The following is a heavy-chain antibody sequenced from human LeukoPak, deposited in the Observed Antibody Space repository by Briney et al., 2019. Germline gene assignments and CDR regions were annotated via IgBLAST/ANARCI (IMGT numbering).Heavy chain of an antibody. CDR1: GFTFSSYG. CDR2: ISYDGSNK. J-gene: IGHJ4*02. Sequence: PGGSLRLPCAASGFTFSSYGMHWVRQAPGKGLEWVAVISYDGSNKYYADSVKGRFTISRDNSKNTLYLQMNSLRAEDTAVYYCAKARDYGGKPYFDYWGQGTLVTVSS. CDR3: AKARDYGGKPYFDY. V-gene: IGHV3-30*18. D-gene: IGHD4-23*01.